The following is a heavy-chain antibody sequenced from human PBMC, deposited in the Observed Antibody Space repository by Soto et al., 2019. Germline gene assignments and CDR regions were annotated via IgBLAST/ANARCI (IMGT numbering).Heavy chain of an antibody. Sequence: LRLSCAASGFTFSSYGMHWVRQRPAEGLVWVSRITSDGKSKAYAESVKGRFAISRDNAKNTLYLQMNGLTAEDTAVYYCARESGDWPLNWFDPWGQGTLVTVS. CDR1: GFTFSSYG. V-gene: IGHV3-74*01. CDR2: ITSDGKSK. CDR3: ARESGDWPLNWFDP. D-gene: IGHD2-21*02. J-gene: IGHJ5*02.